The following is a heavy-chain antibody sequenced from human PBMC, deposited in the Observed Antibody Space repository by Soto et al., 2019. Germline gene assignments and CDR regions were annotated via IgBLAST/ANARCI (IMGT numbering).Heavy chain of an antibody. D-gene: IGHD5-18*01. V-gene: IGHV4-59*01. Sequence: SETLSLTCTVSGGSIRTYYWNWIRQPPGKGLEWIGYMYYGGSTNYNPSLKSRVTVSGDTSKNDFSLKLTSVTAADTAVYYCARSAGYGDSYFDYWGRGTLVTVSS. J-gene: IGHJ4*02. CDR3: ARSAGYGDSYFDY. CDR2: MYYGGST. CDR1: GGSIRTYY.